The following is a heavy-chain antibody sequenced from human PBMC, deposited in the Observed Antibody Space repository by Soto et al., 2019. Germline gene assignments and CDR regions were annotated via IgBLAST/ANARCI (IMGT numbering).Heavy chain of an antibody. J-gene: IGHJ6*02. Sequence: ASVKVCCKASGYTITSYARHWVRQAPGQRLEWMGWINAGNGNTKYSQKFQGRVTITRDTSASTAYMELSSLRSEDTAVYYCARDPSYYGMDVWGQGTTVTVSS. CDR3: ARDPSYYGMDV. V-gene: IGHV1-3*01. CDR2: INAGNGNT. CDR1: GYTITSYA.